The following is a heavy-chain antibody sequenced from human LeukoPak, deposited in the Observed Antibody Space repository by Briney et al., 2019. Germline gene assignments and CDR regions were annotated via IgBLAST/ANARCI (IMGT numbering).Heavy chain of an antibody. J-gene: IGHJ5*02. V-gene: IGHV1-24*01. CDR1: GGTFSSYA. Sequence: ASVKVSCKASGGTFSSYAISWVRQAPGKGLEWMGGFDPEDGETIYAQKFQGRVTMTEDTSTDTAYMELSSLGSEDTAVYYCATLRGDYVWGSYRPPLNWFDPWGQGTLVTVSS. D-gene: IGHD3-16*02. CDR3: ATLRGDYVWGSYRPPLNWFDP. CDR2: FDPEDGET.